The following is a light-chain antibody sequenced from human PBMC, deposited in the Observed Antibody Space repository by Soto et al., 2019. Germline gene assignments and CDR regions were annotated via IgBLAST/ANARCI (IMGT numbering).Light chain of an antibody. CDR1: QSISSW. Sequence: DSQLLLSNLTLSASLGDRCTITCRASQSISSWLAWYQQKPGKAPKVLIYDASSLESGVPSRFSGSGSGTEFTLTISSLQPDDFATYYCQQDNSYPWTFGQGTKVDIK. CDR2: DAS. V-gene: IGKV1-5*01. CDR3: QQDNSYPWT. J-gene: IGKJ1*01.